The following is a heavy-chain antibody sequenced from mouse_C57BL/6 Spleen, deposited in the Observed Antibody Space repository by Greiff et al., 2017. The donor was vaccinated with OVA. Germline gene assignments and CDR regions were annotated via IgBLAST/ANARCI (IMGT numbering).Heavy chain of an antibody. V-gene: IGHV1-15*01. CDR2: IDPETGGT. J-gene: IGHJ3*01. Sequence: VRPGASVTLSCKASGYTFTDYEMHWVKQTPVHGLEWIGAIDPETGGTAYNQKFKGKAILTADKSSSTAYMELRSLTSEDSAVYYCTSPSDSSGYTWFAYWGQGTLVTVSA. CDR1: GYTFTDYE. D-gene: IGHD3-2*02. CDR3: TSPSDSSGYTWFAY.